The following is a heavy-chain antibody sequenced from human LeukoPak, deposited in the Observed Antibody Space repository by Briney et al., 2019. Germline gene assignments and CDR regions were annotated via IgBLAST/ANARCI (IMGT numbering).Heavy chain of an antibody. CDR2: IIPIFGTA. J-gene: IGHJ6*03. CDR3: AKWAHYYMDV. V-gene: IGHV1-69*13. D-gene: IGHD1-26*01. CDR1: GYTFTGYY. Sequence: AASVKVSCKASGYTFTGYYMHWVRQAPGQGLEWMGGIIPIFGTANYAQKFQGRVTITADESTSTAYMELSSLRSEDTAVYYCAKWAHYYMDVWGKGTTVTVSS.